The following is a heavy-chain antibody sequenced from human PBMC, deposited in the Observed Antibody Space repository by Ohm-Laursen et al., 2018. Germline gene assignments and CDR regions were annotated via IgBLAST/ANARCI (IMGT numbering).Heavy chain of an antibody. J-gene: IGHJ4*02. CDR3: AREGGNSYGL. D-gene: IGHD5-18*01. V-gene: IGHV3-11*01. CDR2: ISGPAGTI. CDR1: GFTFSDYY. Sequence: SLRLSCTASGFTFSDYYMSWIRQAPGKGLEWVSYISGPAGTIYYADSVKGRFTISRDNTKNSLYLQMNSLRAEDTAVYYYAREGGNSYGLWGQGTLVTVSS.